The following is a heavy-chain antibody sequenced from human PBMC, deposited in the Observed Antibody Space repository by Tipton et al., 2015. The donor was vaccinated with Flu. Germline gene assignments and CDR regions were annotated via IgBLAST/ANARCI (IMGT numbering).Heavy chain of an antibody. J-gene: IGHJ4*02. CDR3: ARDRGWPAALDF. CDR2: SYYSGST. V-gene: IGHV4-59*01. CDR1: GGSLSYYY. Sequence: TLSLTCTVSGGSLSYYYWNWIRQPPGKGLEWIGFSYYSGSTPYNPALKSRVTISVDTSRNQFSLNLKSVTAADTAVYYCARDRGWPAALDFWSQGILVAVSS. D-gene: IGHD3-10*01.